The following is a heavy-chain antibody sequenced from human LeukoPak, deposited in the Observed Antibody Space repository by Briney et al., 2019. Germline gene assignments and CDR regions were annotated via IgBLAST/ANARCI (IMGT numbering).Heavy chain of an antibody. Sequence: GGSLRLSCTVSGLTFGDYALTWFRQAPGKGLEWVGVIRSKAYGGTTEHAASVKGRFNISRDDSKSIAYLQMNSLKTEDTAVYYCTSVRGWQQMPDAFDIWGQGTMVTVSS. CDR2: IRSKAYGGTT. V-gene: IGHV3-49*03. D-gene: IGHD5-24*01. CDR3: TSVRGWQQMPDAFDI. J-gene: IGHJ3*02. CDR1: GLTFGDYA.